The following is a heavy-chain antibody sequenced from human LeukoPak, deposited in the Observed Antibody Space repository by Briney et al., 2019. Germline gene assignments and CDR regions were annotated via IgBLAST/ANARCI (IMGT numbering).Heavy chain of an antibody. CDR3: AKSVQEFNYYDSSGWDY. Sequence: GGSLRLSCAASGFTFSTYAMSWVRQAPVKGLEWVSGTSASGSSTYYADSVKGRFTISRDNSKNTLYLQMNSLRAEDTAVYYCAKSVQEFNYYDSSGWDYWGQGTLVTVSS. CDR2: TSASGSST. V-gene: IGHV3-23*01. J-gene: IGHJ4*02. D-gene: IGHD3-22*01. CDR1: GFTFSTYA.